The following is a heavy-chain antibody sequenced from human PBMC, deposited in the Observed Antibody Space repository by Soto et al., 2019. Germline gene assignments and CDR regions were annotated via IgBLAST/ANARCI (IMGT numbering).Heavy chain of an antibody. D-gene: IGHD6-19*01. CDR1: GGSVSSGSYY. V-gene: IGHV4-61*01. CDR2: IYYSGST. J-gene: IGHJ4*02. CDR3: AGPLGGLSGGWYGAFCDY. Sequence: SETLSLTCTVSGGSVSSGSYYWSWIRQPPGKGLEWIGYIYYSGSTNYNPSLKSRVTISVDTSKHQISLRLSSVTAADTAVYYCAGPLGGLSGGWYGAFCDYCGQGDMGTV.